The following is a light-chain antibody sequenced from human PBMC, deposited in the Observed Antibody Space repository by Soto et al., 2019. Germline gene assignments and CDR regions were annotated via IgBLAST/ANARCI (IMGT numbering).Light chain of an antibody. J-gene: IGLJ1*01. CDR1: SSDVGGYNY. CDR2: DVS. Sequence: QSALTQPASVSGSPGQSITISCTGTSSDVGGYNYVSWYQQRPGKAPKLMIYDVSNRPSGVSNRFSGSKSGNTASLTISGLQAEDEADYYCSSYTSSSTETFGTGTKVTVL. V-gene: IGLV2-14*01. CDR3: SSYTSSSTET.